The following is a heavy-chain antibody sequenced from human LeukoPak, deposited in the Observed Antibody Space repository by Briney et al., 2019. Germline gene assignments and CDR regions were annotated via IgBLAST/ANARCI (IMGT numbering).Heavy chain of an antibody. Sequence: GGSLGLSCAASGFTVSSNYMSWVRQAPGKGLEWVSVIYSGGSTYYADSVKGRFTISRHNSKNTLYLQMNSLRAEDTAVYYCAREMRVTAYNWFDPWGQGTLVTVSS. V-gene: IGHV3-53*04. CDR3: AREMRVTAYNWFDP. J-gene: IGHJ5*02. CDR2: IYSGGST. D-gene: IGHD2-21*02. CDR1: GFTVSSNY.